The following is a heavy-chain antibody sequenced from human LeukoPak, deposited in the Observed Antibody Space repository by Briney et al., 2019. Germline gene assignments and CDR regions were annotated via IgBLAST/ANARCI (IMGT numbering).Heavy chain of an antibody. V-gene: IGHV4-39*01. J-gene: IGHJ4*02. D-gene: IGHD5-18*01. CDR1: GGSISSTGHY. CDR2: ISYSGST. CDR3: AEVTVSDY. Sequence: SETLSLTCTVSGGSISSTGHYWGWIRQPPGKGLEWIGSISYSGSTYYNPSLKSRVTISADTSKNQFSLKLSSVTAADTAVYYCAEVTVSDYWGQGTLVTVSS.